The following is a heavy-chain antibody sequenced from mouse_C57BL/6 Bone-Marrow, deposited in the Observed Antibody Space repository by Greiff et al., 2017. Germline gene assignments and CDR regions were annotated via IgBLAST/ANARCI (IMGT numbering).Heavy chain of an antibody. CDR2: IYPGSGST. D-gene: IGHD1-1*01. J-gene: IGHJ2*01. Sequence: QVQLQQPGAELVKPGASVKMSCKASGYTFTSYWITWVQQRPGQGLEWIGDIYPGSGSTNYNEKFKSKATLTVDTSSSTAYMQLSSLTSEDSAVYYCASPPATVVATGFDYWGQGTTLTVSS. CDR1: GYTFTSYW. CDR3: ASPPATVVATGFDY. V-gene: IGHV1-55*01.